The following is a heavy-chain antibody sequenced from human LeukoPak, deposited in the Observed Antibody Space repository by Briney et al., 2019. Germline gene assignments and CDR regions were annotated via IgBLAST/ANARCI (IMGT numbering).Heavy chain of an antibody. CDR1: GGFISVHY. J-gene: IGHJ3*02. V-gene: IGHV4-4*07. Sequence: SETLSLTCTVSGGFISVHYWSWIRQSAGKGLEWIGRIHSSGRINYNPSLKSRVTMSVDTSKNEFSLNLNSVTAADTAVYFCARDLDCGGDCSSDAFDIWGQGTMVTVSS. CDR2: IHSSGRI. CDR3: ARDLDCGGDCSSDAFDI. D-gene: IGHD2-21*02.